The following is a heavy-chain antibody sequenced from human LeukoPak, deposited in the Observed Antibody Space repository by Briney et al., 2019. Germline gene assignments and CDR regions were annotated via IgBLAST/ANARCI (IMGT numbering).Heavy chain of an antibody. CDR1: GGSISSSSYY. V-gene: IGHV4-39*07. Sequence: PSETLSLTCTVSGGSISSSSYYWGWIRQPPGKGLEWIGRFYSSGSTNYNPSLKSRVTISVDTSKNQFSLHLSSVTAADTAVYYCARERTPYCTNGICYERFDAFDIWGQGTVVTVSS. J-gene: IGHJ3*02. CDR2: FYSSGST. D-gene: IGHD2-8*01. CDR3: ARERTPYCTNGICYERFDAFDI.